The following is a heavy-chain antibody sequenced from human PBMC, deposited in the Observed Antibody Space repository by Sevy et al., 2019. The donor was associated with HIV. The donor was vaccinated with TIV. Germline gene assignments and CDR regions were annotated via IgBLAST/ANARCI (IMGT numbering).Heavy chain of an antibody. V-gene: IGHV3-30-3*01. CDR2: VSFDGGSK. CDR3: VRERARSITFDI. CDR1: AFTFNNFP. Sequence: GGSLRLSCEASAFTFNNFPIHWVRQAPGKGLEWVAVVSFDGGSKYYADSVRGRFTVSRDNSKNTVYLQLNSLRAEDTAVYYCVRERARSITFDIWGQGTLVTVSS. J-gene: IGHJ3*02. D-gene: IGHD3-16*01.